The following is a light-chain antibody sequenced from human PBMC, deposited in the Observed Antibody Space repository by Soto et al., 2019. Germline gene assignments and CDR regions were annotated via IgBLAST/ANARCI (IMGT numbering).Light chain of an antibody. Sequence: QSALTQPPSASGSPGRSVTISCTGTSSDVGGYNYVSWYQQHPGKAPKLMIYEVSKRPSGVPDRFSGSKSGNTASLTVSGLQAEDEADYYCSSYAGSNNRYVLGTGTKVTAL. V-gene: IGLV2-8*01. CDR2: EVS. J-gene: IGLJ1*01. CDR3: SSYAGSNNRYV. CDR1: SSDVGGYNY.